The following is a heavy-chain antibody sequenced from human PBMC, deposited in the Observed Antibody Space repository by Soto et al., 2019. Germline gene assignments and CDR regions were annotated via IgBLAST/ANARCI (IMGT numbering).Heavy chain of an antibody. CDR1: GGTFSSYA. Sequence: QVQLVQSGAEVKKPGSSVKVSCKASGGTFSSYAISWVRQAPGQGLEWMEGIIPIFGTANYAQKFQGRVTITADKSTSTAYMELSSLRSEDTAVYYCAGRSGWYTNDPFDIWGQGTMVTVSS. D-gene: IGHD6-19*01. J-gene: IGHJ3*02. V-gene: IGHV1-69*06. CDR2: IIPIFGTA. CDR3: AGRSGWYTNDPFDI.